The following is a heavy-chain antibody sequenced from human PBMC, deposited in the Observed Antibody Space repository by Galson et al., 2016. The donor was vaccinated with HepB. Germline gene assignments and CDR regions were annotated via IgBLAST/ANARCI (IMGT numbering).Heavy chain of an antibody. V-gene: IGHV2-5*02. D-gene: IGHD4-23*01. J-gene: IGHJ4*02. Sequence: VGWIRPPPGKALEWLALIYWADERRYRPSLKSRVTITMDTSKNQVVLTMTNVDPVDTATYYCALLDYRGRSGVWDFDDWGQGTLVTVSS. CDR3: ALLDYRGRSGVWDFDD. CDR2: IYWADER.